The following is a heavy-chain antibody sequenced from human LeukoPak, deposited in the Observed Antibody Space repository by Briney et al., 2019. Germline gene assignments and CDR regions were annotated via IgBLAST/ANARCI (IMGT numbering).Heavy chain of an antibody. V-gene: IGHV1-69*02. J-gene: IGHJ6*02. CDR1: GGTFSSYT. D-gene: IGHD2-2*01. CDR3: ARALYCSSTSCYYYYGMDV. CDR2: IIPILGIA. Sequence: SVKVSCKASGGTFSSYTISWVRQAPGQGLEWMGRIIPILGIANYAQKFQGRVTITADKSTSTAYMELSSLRSEDTAVYYCARALYCSSTSCYYYYGMDVWGQGSTVTVSS.